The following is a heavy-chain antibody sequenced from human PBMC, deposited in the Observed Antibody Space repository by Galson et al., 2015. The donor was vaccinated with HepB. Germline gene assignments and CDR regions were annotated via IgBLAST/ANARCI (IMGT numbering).Heavy chain of an antibody. CDR3: ARPKGDGYNYWYLGGILPQNWYLDL. J-gene: IGHJ2*01. V-gene: IGHV5-51*01. Sequence: QSGAEVKKPGESLKISCKGSGYSFTSYWIGWVRQMPGKGLEWMGIIYPGDSDTRYSPSFQGQVTISADKSISTAYLQWSSLKASDTAMYYCARPKGDGYNYWYLGGILPQNWYLDLWGRGTLVTVSS. CDR2: IYPGDSDT. D-gene: IGHD5-24*01. CDR1: GYSFTSYW.